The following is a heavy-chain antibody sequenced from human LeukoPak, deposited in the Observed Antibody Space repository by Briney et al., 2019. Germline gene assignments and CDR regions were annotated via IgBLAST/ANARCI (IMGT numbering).Heavy chain of an antibody. V-gene: IGHV3-30-3*01. Sequence: GGSLRLSCAASGFTFSSYAMHWVRQAPGKGLEWVAVISYDGSNKYYADSVKGRFTISRDNSKNTLYLQMYSLRAEDTAVYYCARDVAVYYYYYGMDVWGQGTTVTVSS. D-gene: IGHD2-15*01. J-gene: IGHJ6*02. CDR2: ISYDGSNK. CDR3: ARDVAVYYYYYGMDV. CDR1: GFTFSSYA.